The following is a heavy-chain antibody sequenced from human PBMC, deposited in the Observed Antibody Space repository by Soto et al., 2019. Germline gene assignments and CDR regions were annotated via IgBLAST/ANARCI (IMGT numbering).Heavy chain of an antibody. J-gene: IGHJ5*02. CDR2: ISGSGGST. CDR3: AKDQLYIRGVIHNWFDP. V-gene: IGHV3-23*01. Sequence: EVPLLESGGGLIQPGGSLRLSCAASGLTFSSYAMSWVRQAPGKGLEWVSAISGSGGSTYYADSVKGRFTISRDNSQNTLYLQMNSLRAEDTAVYDCAKDQLYIRGVIHNWFDPWGQGTLVTVSS. CDR1: GLTFSSYA. D-gene: IGHD3-10*02.